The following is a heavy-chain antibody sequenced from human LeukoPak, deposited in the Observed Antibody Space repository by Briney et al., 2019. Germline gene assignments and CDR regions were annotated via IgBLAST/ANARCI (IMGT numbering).Heavy chain of an antibody. Sequence: ASVKVSCKASGYTFTSYGISWVRQAPGQGLEWMGWISAYNGNTNYAQKLQGRVTMTEDTSTDTAYMELSSLRSEDTAVYYCATDLYSGYDPKADYWGQGTLVTVPS. D-gene: IGHD5-12*01. CDR1: GYTFTSYG. V-gene: IGHV1-18*01. CDR3: ATDLYSGYDPKADY. CDR2: ISAYNGNT. J-gene: IGHJ4*02.